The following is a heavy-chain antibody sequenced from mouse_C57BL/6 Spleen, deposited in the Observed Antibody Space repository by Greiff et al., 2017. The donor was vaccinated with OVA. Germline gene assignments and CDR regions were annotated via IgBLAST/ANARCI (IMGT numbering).Heavy chain of an antibody. V-gene: IGHV5-17*01. CDR3: ARSGSYYYAMDY. CDR1: GFTFSDYG. CDR2: ISSGSSTI. Sequence: EVHLVESGGGLVKPGGSLKLSCAASGFTFSDYGMHWVRQAPEKGLEWVAYISSGSSTIYYADTVKGRFTITRDNAKNTLFLQLTSLRSEDTAMYDCARSGSYYYAMDYWGQGTSVTVSS. J-gene: IGHJ4*01. D-gene: IGHD1-1*01.